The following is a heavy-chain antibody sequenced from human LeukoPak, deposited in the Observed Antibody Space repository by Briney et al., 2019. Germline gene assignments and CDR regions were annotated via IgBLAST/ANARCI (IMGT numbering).Heavy chain of an antibody. Sequence: ASVKVSCKASGYSLTNYYMHWVRHVPGQGPEWLGLINPSGGTQYAQKFQDRVTMTRDTSTSTIYMELSSLTSEDRAVYYCAREGRTDYGASRSFDIWGQGTMVTVSS. V-gene: IGHV1-46*01. CDR1: GYSLTNYY. CDR2: INPSGGT. J-gene: IGHJ3*02. D-gene: IGHD4-17*01. CDR3: AREGRTDYGASRSFDI.